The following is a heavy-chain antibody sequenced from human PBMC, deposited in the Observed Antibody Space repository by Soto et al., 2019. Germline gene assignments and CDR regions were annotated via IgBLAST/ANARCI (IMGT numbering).Heavy chain of an antibody. D-gene: IGHD6-19*01. CDR3: ARVSVAYFAY. V-gene: IGHV4-59*01. CDR1: DGSISSYY. CDR2: IYYSGST. Sequence: SETLSLTCTVSDGSISSYYWSWIRQPPGKGLEWNGYIYYSGSTNYNPSLKSRVTISVDTYKNQFSLKLSSVTAADTAVYYCARVSVAYFAYWGQGTLVTVSS. J-gene: IGHJ4*02.